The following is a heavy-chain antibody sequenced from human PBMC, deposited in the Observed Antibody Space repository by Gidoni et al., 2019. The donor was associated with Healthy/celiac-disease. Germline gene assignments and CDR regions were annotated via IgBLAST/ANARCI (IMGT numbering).Heavy chain of an antibody. Sequence: EVQLVQSGAEVKKPGATVKISCKVSGYTFTDYSMHWVQQAPGKGLEWMGLVDPEDGETIYAEKFQGRVTITADTSTDTAYMELSSLRSEDTAVYYCATCREIFGVVRMVYYYYGMDVWGQGTTVTVSS. D-gene: IGHD3-3*01. CDR3: ATCREIFGVVRMVYYYYGMDV. CDR1: GYTFTDYS. V-gene: IGHV1-69-2*01. J-gene: IGHJ6*02. CDR2: VDPEDGET.